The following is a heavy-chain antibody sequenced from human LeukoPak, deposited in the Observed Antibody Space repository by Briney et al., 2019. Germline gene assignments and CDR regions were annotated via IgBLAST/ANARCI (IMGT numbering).Heavy chain of an antibody. CDR3: AKDREYSHVYDAFDI. CDR1: GFTFSSFA. V-gene: IGHV3-23*01. D-gene: IGHD5-12*01. J-gene: IGHJ3*02. CDR2: MSGSGGST. Sequence: PGGSLRLSCAASGFTFSSFALSWVRQAPGKGLEWVSGMSGSGGSTYYADSVKGRFTISRDNSRNTLYLQMNTLRAEDTAVYYCAKDREYSHVYDAFDIWGQGTLVTVSS.